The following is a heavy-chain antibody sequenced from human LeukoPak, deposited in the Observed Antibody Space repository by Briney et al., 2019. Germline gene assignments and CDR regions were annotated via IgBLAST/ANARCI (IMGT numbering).Heavy chain of an antibody. CDR2: ISSSSTI. Sequence: GGSLRLSCAASGFTFSSYSMNWVRQAPGKGLEWVSYISSSSTIYYADSVKGRFTISRDNAKNSLYLQMNSLRAEDTAVYYCAREDYYYYYMDVWGKGTTVTVSS. CDR3: AREDYYYYYMDV. CDR1: GFTFSSYS. V-gene: IGHV3-48*01. J-gene: IGHJ6*03.